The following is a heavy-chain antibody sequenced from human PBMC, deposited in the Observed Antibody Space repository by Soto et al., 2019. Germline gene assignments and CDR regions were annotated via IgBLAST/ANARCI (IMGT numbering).Heavy chain of an antibody. CDR2: IYYSGST. J-gene: IGHJ3*02. D-gene: IGHD4-17*01. CDR1: GGSISSFY. Sequence: PSETLSLTCTVSGGSISSFYWSWIRQPPGKGLEWIGYIYYSGSTNYNPSLKSRVTISVDTSKNQFSLKLSSVTAADTAVYYCARWLRYHVSGVTVTRDAFDIWGQGTMVTASS. CDR3: ARWLRYHVSGVTVTRDAFDI. V-gene: IGHV4-59*01.